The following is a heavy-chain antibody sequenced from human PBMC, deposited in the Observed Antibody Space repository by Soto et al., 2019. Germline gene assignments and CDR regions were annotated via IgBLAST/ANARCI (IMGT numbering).Heavy chain of an antibody. CDR2: INAGNGNT. J-gene: IGHJ6*02. Sequence: ASVKVSCKASGYTFTSYAMHWVRQAPGQRLEWMGWINAGNGNTKYSQKFQGRVTITRDTSASTAYMELSSLRSEDTAVYYCARDLLPPYSSGFFYVYYYGMDVWGQGTTVTVSS. V-gene: IGHV1-3*01. CDR3: ARDLLPPYSSGFFYVYYYGMDV. D-gene: IGHD6-19*01. CDR1: GYTFTSYA.